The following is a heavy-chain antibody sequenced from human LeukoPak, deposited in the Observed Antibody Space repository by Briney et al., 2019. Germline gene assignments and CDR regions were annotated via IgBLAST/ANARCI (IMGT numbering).Heavy chain of an antibody. V-gene: IGHV4-59*08. CDR1: GGSISSYY. CDR3: ARHSSYYDSSGYYYIDWFDP. CDR2: IYYSGST. J-gene: IGHJ5*02. D-gene: IGHD3-22*01. Sequence: SETLSLTCTVSGGSISSYYWSWIRQPPGKGLEWIGYIYYSGSTNYNPSLKSRVTISVDTSKNQFSLKLSSVTAADTAVYYCARHSSYYDSSGYYYIDWFDPWGQGTLVTVSS.